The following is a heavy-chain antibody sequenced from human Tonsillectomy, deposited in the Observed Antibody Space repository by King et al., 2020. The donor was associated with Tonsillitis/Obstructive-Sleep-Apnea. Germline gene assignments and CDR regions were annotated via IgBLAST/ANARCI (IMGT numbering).Heavy chain of an antibody. D-gene: IGHD6-19*01. Sequence: QLVQSGAEVKKPGESLRISCKGSGYSFTSYWISWVRQLPGKGLEWMGRIDPSVSYTNYSPSFQGHVTTSADKSISTAYLQWSSPKASDTAMYYCARQWLDAFDIWGQGTMVTVSS. CDR3: ARQWLDAFDI. J-gene: IGHJ3*02. V-gene: IGHV5-10-1*01. CDR1: GYSFTSYW. CDR2: IDPSVSYT.